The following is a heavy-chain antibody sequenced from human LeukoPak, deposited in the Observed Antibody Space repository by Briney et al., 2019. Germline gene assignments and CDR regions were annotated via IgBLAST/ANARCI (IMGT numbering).Heavy chain of an antibody. Sequence: SGPTLVNPTQTLTLTCSFSGFSLTTRGVGVGWIRQPPGKALEWLAIIYWDDDKRYSPSLKTRLAIMKDTSTNQVVLIMTNIDPVDTATYFCARRPNYYDRSGPLDYWGQGTLVTVSA. J-gene: IGHJ4*02. CDR2: IYWDDDK. D-gene: IGHD3-22*01. V-gene: IGHV2-5*02. CDR3: ARRPNYYDRSGPLDY. CDR1: GFSLTTRGVG.